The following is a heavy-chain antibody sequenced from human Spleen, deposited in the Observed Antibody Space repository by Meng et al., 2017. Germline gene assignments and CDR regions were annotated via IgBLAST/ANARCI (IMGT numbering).Heavy chain of an antibody. D-gene: IGHD3-10*01. CDR1: GFTFDDYG. V-gene: IGHV3-23*01. J-gene: IGHJ4*02. Sequence: GESLKISCAASGFTFDDYGMSWVRQAPGKGLEWVSAISGSGGSTYYADSVKGRFTISRDNSKNTLYLQMNSLRAEDTAVYYCAKVILPYYYGSGRPAFDYWGQGTLVTGLL. CDR2: ISGSGGST. CDR3: AKVILPYYYGSGRPAFDY.